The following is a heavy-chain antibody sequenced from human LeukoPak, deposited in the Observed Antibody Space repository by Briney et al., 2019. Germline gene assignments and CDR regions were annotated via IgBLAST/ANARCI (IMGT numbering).Heavy chain of an antibody. CDR3: ARDSNMITFGGGFDY. CDR2: IWYDGSNK. D-gene: IGHD3-16*01. Sequence: SGGSQRLSCAASGFTFSSYGMHWVRQAPGKGLEWVAVIWYDGSNKYYADSVKGRFTISRDNSKNTLYLQMNSLRAEDTAVYYCARDSNMITFGGGFDYWGQGTLVTVSS. V-gene: IGHV3-33*01. CDR1: GFTFSSYG. J-gene: IGHJ4*02.